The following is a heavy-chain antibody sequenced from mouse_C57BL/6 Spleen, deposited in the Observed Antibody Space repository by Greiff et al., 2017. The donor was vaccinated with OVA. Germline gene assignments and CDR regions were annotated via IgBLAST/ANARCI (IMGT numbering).Heavy chain of an antibody. J-gene: IGHJ4*01. D-gene: IGHD2-5*01. V-gene: IGHV3-6*01. CDR2: ISYDGSN. Sequence: EVQRVESGPGLVKPSQSLSLTCSVTGYSITSGYYWNWIRQFPGNKLEWMGYISYDGSNNYNPSLKNRISITRDTSKNQFFLKLNSVTTEDTATYYCARPYSTYYYAMDYWGQGTSVTVSS. CDR3: ARPYSTYYYAMDY. CDR1: GYSITSGYY.